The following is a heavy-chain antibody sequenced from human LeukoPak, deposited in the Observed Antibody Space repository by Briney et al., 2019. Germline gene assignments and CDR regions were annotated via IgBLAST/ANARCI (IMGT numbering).Heavy chain of an antibody. CDR1: GFTVSSNY. CDR3: ARCPTYNYYGMDV. J-gene: IGHJ6*02. V-gene: IGHV3-53*04. CDR2: IYSGGST. Sequence: TGGSLRLSCAASGFTVSSNYMSWVRQAPGKGLEWVSVIYSGGSTYYADSVKGRFTISRHNSKNTLYLQMNSLRAEDTAVYYCARCPTYNYYGMDVWGQGTTVTVSS.